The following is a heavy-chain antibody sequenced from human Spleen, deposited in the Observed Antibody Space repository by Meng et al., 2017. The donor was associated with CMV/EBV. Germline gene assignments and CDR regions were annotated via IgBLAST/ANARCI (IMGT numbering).Heavy chain of an antibody. CDR1: GASLSGGDFY. J-gene: IGHJ4*02. Sequence: SETLSLTCSVSGASLSGGDFYWCWIRQTPGKGLEWIAYISFSGSTYYNPSLKSRVSTSADTSRSQFSLRLNSVTAADTAVYYCARDNGSGTFFDYWGQGSLVTVSS. CDR2: ISFSGST. V-gene: IGHV4-30-4*08. CDR3: ARDNGSGTFFDY. D-gene: IGHD3-10*01.